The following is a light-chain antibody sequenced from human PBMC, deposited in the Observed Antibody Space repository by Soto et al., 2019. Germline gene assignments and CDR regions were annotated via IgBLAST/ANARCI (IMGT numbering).Light chain of an antibody. CDR1: QGIGDT. Sequence: EIVLTQSPAALSVSPGERVTLSCRASQGIGDTLAWYQQKPGQTPRLLIYDSSTRAIGIPIRFSGSRSGTEFILTINGLQFEDFATYYCQQLNSYPRTFGGGTKVEIK. CDR3: QQLNSYPRT. J-gene: IGKJ4*01. V-gene: IGKV3-15*01. CDR2: DSS.